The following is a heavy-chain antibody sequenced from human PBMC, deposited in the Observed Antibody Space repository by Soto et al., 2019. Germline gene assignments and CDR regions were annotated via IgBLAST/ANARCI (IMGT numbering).Heavy chain of an antibody. V-gene: IGHV1-69*06. CDR3: NRGSEYDFWSGYL. J-gene: IGHJ4*02. D-gene: IGHD3-3*01. Sequence: ERLVQSGAEVRKPGSSVKVSCKVTGGTSTRYAINWVRQAPGQGLGWMGGIVPMLGTAKYGQKFHGRVTITADTSTNIAYMELRSLRSEYTAVYYCNRGSEYDFWSGYLWGQGPLVSVSS. CDR1: GGTSTRYA. CDR2: IVPMLGTA.